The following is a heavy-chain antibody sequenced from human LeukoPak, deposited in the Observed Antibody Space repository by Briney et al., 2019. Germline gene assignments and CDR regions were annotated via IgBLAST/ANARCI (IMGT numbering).Heavy chain of an antibody. D-gene: IGHD6-13*01. V-gene: IGHV3-13*01. CDR1: GFTFSNHD. J-gene: IGHJ4*02. CDR2: IGVPGDI. Sequence: GGSLRLSCAASGFTFSNHDMHWVRQATGKGLEWVSGIGVPGDIFYPDSVKGRFTISRENAKNSLYLQMHSLRAGDTAVYYCARSPAAGTIELDYWGQGTLVTVSS. CDR3: ARSPAAGTIELDY.